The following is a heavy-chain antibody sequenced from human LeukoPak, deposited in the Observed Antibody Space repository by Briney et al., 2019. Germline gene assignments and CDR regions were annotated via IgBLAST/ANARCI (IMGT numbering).Heavy chain of an antibody. CDR2: ISYDGSNK. D-gene: IGHD3-10*01. Sequence: GGSLRLSCAASGFTFSSYGMHWVRQAPGKGLEWVAVISYDGSNKYYADPVKGRFTISRDNSKNTLYLQMNSLRAEDTAVYYCAKDRATMVRGVIIKGLNYWGQGTLVTVSS. J-gene: IGHJ4*02. CDR3: AKDRATMVRGVIIKGLNY. V-gene: IGHV3-30*18. CDR1: GFTFSSYG.